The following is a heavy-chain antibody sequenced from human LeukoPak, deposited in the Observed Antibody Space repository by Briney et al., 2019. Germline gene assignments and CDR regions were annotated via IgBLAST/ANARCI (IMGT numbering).Heavy chain of an antibody. D-gene: IGHD2-15*01. Sequence: PSETPSLTCTVSGGSISSYYWSWIRQPPGKGLEWIGYIYYSGSTNYNPSLKSRVTISVDTSKNQFSLKLSSVTAADTAVYYCAASPLGYCSGGSCLLVHWGQGTLVTVSS. CDR1: GGSISSYY. J-gene: IGHJ1*01. CDR2: IYYSGST. V-gene: IGHV4-59*01. CDR3: AASPLGYCSGGSCLLVH.